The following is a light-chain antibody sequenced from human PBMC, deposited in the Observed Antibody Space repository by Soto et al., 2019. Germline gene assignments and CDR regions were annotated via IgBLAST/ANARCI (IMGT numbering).Light chain of an antibody. CDR1: QGISIW. V-gene: IGKV1-12*01. CDR3: QQANSFPWT. CDR2: AAS. J-gene: IGKJ1*01. Sequence: DIQMTQSPSSVSASVGDIVTITCRASQGISIWLAWYQQKPGKAPKLLIYAASSLQSGVPSRFSGSGSGTEFTLTISSLQPEDFATYYCQQANSFPWTFGQGTKVESK.